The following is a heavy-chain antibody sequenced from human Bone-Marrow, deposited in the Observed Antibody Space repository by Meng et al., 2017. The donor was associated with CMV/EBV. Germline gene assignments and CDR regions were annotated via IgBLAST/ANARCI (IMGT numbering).Heavy chain of an antibody. Sequence: GESLKISCAASGFTFSSYWMRWVRQAPGKGLVWVSRINSDGSSTSYADSVKGRFTISRDNAKNTLYLQMNSLRAEDTAVYYCARDARFLECPDYWGQGTLVTVSS. V-gene: IGHV3-74*01. J-gene: IGHJ4*02. CDR1: GFTFSSYW. D-gene: IGHD3-3*01. CDR3: ARDARFLECPDY. CDR2: INSDGSST.